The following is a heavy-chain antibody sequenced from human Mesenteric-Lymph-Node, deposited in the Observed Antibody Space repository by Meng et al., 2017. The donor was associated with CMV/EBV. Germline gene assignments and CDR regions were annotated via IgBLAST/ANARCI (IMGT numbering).Heavy chain of an antibody. CDR3: AADFYITIFGVVILILSGYYYGMDV. CDR1: GFTFSSYG. V-gene: IGHV3-33*01. D-gene: IGHD3-3*01. CDR2: IWYDGSNK. J-gene: IGHJ6*02. Sequence: GGSLRLSCAASGFTFSSYGMHWVRQAPGKGLEWVAVIWYDGSNKYYADSVKGRFTISRDNSKNTLYLQMNSLRAEDTAVYYCAADFYITIFGVVILILSGYYYGMDVWGQGTTVTVSS.